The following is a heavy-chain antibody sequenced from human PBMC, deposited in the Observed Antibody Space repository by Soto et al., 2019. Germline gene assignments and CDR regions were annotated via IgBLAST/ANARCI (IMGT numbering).Heavy chain of an antibody. J-gene: IGHJ4*02. V-gene: IGHV3-21*06. CDR2: IRSSSNYI. CDR1: GFTFITYS. CDR3: ARVRYYYDTAAYFWRGFDY. D-gene: IGHD3-22*01. Sequence: GGSLRLSCAASGFTFITYSMNWVRQAPGHGLEWVSSIRSSSNYIYYADSVTGRFTVSRDNARNSLYLQMNSLRAEDTAVYYCARVRYYYDTAAYFWRGFDYWGQGTLVTVSS.